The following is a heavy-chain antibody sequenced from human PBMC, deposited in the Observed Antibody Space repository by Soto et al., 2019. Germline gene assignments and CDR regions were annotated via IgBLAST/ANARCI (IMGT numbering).Heavy chain of an antibody. CDR3: AREAGWELLISAGNYYYYGMDV. CDR1: GFTFSSYG. Sequence: QVQLVESGGGVVQPGRSLRLSCAASGFTFSSYGMHWVRQAPGRGLEWVAVISYDGSNKYYADSVKGRFTISRDNSKNTLYLQMNSLRAEDTAVYYCAREAGWELLISAGNYYYYGMDVWGQGTTVTVSS. D-gene: IGHD1-26*01. J-gene: IGHJ6*02. V-gene: IGHV3-30*03. CDR2: ISYDGSNK.